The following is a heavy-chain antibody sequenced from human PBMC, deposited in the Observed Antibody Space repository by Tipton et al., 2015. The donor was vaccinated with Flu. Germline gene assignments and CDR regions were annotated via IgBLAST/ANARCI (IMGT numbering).Heavy chain of an antibody. V-gene: IGHV4-59*01. Sequence: GLVKPSETLSLTCTVSGGSMTYFYWSWIRQSTGKGLEWIGYVYFNGATGYNPSLRSRVTISVDTAKNQFSLRLNSVTAADTAVYYCARVPRGDGFIGYYYGLDVWGQGTTVTVSS. D-gene: IGHD3-16*01. CDR1: GGSMTYFY. CDR3: ARVPRGDGFIGYYYGLDV. CDR2: VYFNGAT. J-gene: IGHJ6*02.